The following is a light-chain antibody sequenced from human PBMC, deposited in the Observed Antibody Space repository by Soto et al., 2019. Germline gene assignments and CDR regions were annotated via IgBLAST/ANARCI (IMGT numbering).Light chain of an antibody. Sequence: DIQMTQSPSSLSASVGDRVTITCRASQGISNYLAWYQQKPGKVPKLLIYAASTLQSVVPSRFSGSGSGTDFTLTVRSLQPEDVATYYCQKYNSSPWTFSQGTKVEIK. CDR2: AAS. J-gene: IGKJ1*01. CDR1: QGISNY. V-gene: IGKV1-27*01. CDR3: QKYNSSPWT.